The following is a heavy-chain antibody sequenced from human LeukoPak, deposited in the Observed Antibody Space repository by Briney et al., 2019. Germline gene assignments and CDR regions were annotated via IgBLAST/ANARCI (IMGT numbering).Heavy chain of an antibody. CDR1: GGSINIGGYY. CDR2: IYFSGTT. Sequence: PSETLSLTCTVSGGSINIGGYYWSWIRQHAGQGLEWIGYIYFSGTTYYNPSLKSRVIISLDTSIDQFSLKLSSVTAADTAVYYCARCQSGYALGNWFDPWGQGILVTVSS. V-gene: IGHV4-31*03. D-gene: IGHD5-12*01. J-gene: IGHJ5*02. CDR3: ARCQSGYALGNWFDP.